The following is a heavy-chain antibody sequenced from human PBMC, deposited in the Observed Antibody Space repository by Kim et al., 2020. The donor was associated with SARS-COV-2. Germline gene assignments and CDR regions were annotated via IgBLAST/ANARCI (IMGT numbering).Heavy chain of an antibody. CDR3: ARDQKPPVTNLRGRTSYYYYGMDV. J-gene: IGHJ6*02. CDR2: IWYDGSNK. V-gene: IGHV3-33*01. Sequence: GGSLRLSCAASGFTFSSYGMHWVRQAPGKGLEWVAVIWYDGSNKYYADSVKGRFTISRDNSKNTLYLQMNSLRAEDTAVYYCARDQKPPVTNLRGRTSYYYYGMDVWGQGTTVTVSS. CDR1: GFTFSSYG. D-gene: IGHD1-1*01.